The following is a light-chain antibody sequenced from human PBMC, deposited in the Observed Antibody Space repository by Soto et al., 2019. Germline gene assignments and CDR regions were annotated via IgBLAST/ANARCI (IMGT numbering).Light chain of an antibody. J-gene: IGKJ4*01. CDR3: QQYDNLPLT. CDR1: QDISNY. Sequence: DIQMTQSPSSLSASGGDRVTITCQASQDISNYLNWYQQKPGKAPKLLIYDASNLETGVPSRFSGSGSGTDFTFTISSLQPEDIATSYCQQYDNLPLTSGGGTKVEIK. CDR2: DAS. V-gene: IGKV1-33*01.